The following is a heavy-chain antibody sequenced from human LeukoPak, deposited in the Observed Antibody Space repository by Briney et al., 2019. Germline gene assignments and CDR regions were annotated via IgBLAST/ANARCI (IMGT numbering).Heavy chain of an antibody. J-gene: IGHJ3*02. Sequence: PGGSLRLSCAASGFTFRSYGMHWVRQAPGKGLEWVAVIWYDGSNKYYAGSVKGRFTISRDNSKNTLYLQMNSLRAEDTAVYYCAKAPYYYDSSRYAFDIWGQGTMVTVPS. CDR3: AKAPYYYDSSRYAFDI. D-gene: IGHD3-22*01. V-gene: IGHV3-33*06. CDR2: IWYDGSNK. CDR1: GFTFRSYG.